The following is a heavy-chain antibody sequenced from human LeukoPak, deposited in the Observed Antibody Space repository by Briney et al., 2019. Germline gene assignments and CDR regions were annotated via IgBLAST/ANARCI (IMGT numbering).Heavy chain of an antibody. D-gene: IGHD2-15*01. CDR3: ARGPAYCGGGTCYSYYFDY. Sequence: PGESLQISCKGSGYRFISYWIGWVRQMPGKGLEWMGIIYPGDSDTRYSPSFQGQVTISADKSISTAYLQWSSLEASDTAMYYCARGPAYCGGGTCYSYYFDYWGQGTLVTVSS. CDR1: GYRFISYW. J-gene: IGHJ4*02. CDR2: IYPGDSDT. V-gene: IGHV5-51*01.